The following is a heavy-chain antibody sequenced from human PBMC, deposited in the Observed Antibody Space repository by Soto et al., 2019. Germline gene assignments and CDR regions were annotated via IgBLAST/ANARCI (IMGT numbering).Heavy chain of an antibody. CDR3: ARSVFP. CDR1: GGSISSGGYY. CDR2: IYYSGST. V-gene: IGHV4-31*03. J-gene: IGHJ5*02. Sequence: QVQLQESGPGLVKPSQTLSLTCTVSGGSISSGGYYWTWIRQHPGKGLEWIVYIYYSGSTYYNPYLKSRVTMSVDTYKNQFALKLSSVTAADKSVYYCARSVFPWGQGTLVPVSS.